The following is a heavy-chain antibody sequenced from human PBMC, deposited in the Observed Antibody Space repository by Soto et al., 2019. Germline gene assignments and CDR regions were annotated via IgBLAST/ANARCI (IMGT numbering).Heavy chain of an antibody. CDR3: ARDYGDLGYDS. Sequence: QVQLVQSGGGVVQPGGSLRLSCAASGFTLSRNGMHWVRQAPGKVLEWVAILWNDGYTKYYADSVQGRFAISRDSSKNTLYLQMNSLRVDDTAVYYCARDYGDLGYDSWGQGTLVTVSS. V-gene: IGHV3-33*01. CDR1: GFTLSRNG. CDR2: LWNDGYTK. J-gene: IGHJ4*02. D-gene: IGHD4-17*01.